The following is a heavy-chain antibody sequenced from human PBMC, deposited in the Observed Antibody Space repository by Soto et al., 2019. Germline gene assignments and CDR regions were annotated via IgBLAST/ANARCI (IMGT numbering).Heavy chain of an antibody. Sequence: QVQLVESGGGVVQPGRSLRLSCAASGFSISRSAMHWVRQAPGKGLEWVAVIAYDGSNRWYADSGKGRFTIYRDNSKNTVYLQMSSLRGEDTAVYYCARDLQAGTDNVNWFAPWGQGTLVTVSS. J-gene: IGHJ5*02. V-gene: IGHV3-30*04. CDR1: GFSISRSA. CDR2: IAYDGSNR. D-gene: IGHD1-1*01. CDR3: ARDLQAGTDNVNWFAP.